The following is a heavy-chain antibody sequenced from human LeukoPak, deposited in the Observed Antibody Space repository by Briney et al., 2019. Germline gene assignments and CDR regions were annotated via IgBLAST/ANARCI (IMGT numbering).Heavy chain of an antibody. CDR2: ISAYNGNT. V-gene: IGHV1-18*01. Sequence: ASVKVSCKASGYTFTSYGISWVRQAPGQGLEWMGWISAYNGNTNYAQKLQGRVTMTTDTSTSTAYMELSSLRSEDTAVYYCARGPPIRGYRYGYDTGYYYSYSMDVWGKGTTVTISS. CDR1: GYTFTSYG. J-gene: IGHJ6*03. CDR3: ARGPPIRGYRYGYDTGYYYSYSMDV. D-gene: IGHD5-18*01.